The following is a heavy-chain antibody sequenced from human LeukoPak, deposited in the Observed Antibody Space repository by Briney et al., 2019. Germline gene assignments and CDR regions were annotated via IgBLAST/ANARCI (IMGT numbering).Heavy chain of an antibody. CDR2: ISGYNGNT. J-gene: IGHJ3*02. D-gene: IGHD2-2*01. CDR3: ARSTHRDSDAFDI. CDR1: GYTFTSYT. Sequence: ASVKVSCKASGYTFTSYTISWVRQAPGQGLERMGWISGYNGNTHYAQKVQGRVTMTTDTSTSTAYMELRSLRSDDTAVYYCARSTHRDSDAFDIWGQGTMVTVSS. V-gene: IGHV1-18*01.